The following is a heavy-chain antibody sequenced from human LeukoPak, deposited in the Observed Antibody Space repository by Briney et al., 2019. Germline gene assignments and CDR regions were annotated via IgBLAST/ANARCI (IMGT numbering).Heavy chain of an antibody. J-gene: IGHJ3*02. D-gene: IGHD2-15*01. CDR3: ARRILMTAFVYDALDI. V-gene: IGHV4-39*01. Sequence: SETLSLTCSVSGGSITGSSYYWGWIRQPPEKGLEWIGSIYYTGGTNYSPSLESRVTMSVDTFKNQFSLKLSSVTAADTAVYYCARRILMTAFVYDALDIWGQGTKVTVSS. CDR1: GGSITGSSYY. CDR2: IYYTGGT.